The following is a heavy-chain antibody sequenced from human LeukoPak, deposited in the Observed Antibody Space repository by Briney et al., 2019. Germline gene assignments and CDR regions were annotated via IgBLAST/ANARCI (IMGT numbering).Heavy chain of an antibody. CDR1: GFTFSSYS. Sequence: PGGSLRLSCAASGFTFSSYSMNWVRQAPGKGLEWVSYISSSSSYIYYADSVKGRFTISRDNAKNSLYLQMNSLRAEDTAVYYCARLAYCGGDCYSVLYYFDYWGQGTLVTVSS. CDR2: ISSSSSYI. J-gene: IGHJ4*02. D-gene: IGHD2-21*02. CDR3: ARLAYCGGDCYSVLYYFDY. V-gene: IGHV3-21*05.